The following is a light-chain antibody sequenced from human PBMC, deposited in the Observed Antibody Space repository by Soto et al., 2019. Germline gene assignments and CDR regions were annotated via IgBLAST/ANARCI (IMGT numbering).Light chain of an antibody. Sequence: DIQMTQSPSTLSASVGDRVTITCRASQSISSWLAWYQQKPGEAPKILIYKASSLESGVPSRFSGSGSVTEFTLTISSLQPDDFATYYCQQYDYYPYTFGQGTKVEIK. V-gene: IGKV1-5*03. CDR1: QSISSW. CDR2: KAS. CDR3: QQYDYYPYT. J-gene: IGKJ2*01.